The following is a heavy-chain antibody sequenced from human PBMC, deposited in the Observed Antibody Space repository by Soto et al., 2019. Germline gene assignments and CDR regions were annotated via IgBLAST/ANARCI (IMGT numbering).Heavy chain of an antibody. CDR2: IIPIFTRT. Sequence: QLQLVQSGTEVKEPGSSVKVSCKASGGTFSTSSFVWVRQGPGQGLEWMGGIIPIFTRTNFAQKFQGRVTFSADESTRTTYMELRSQTSEDTAIYYCARDVVRSTAGDSWGQGTLVTVSS. J-gene: IGHJ4*02. V-gene: IGHV1-69*01. D-gene: IGHD2-15*01. CDR3: ARDVVRSTAGDS. CDR1: GGTFSTSS.